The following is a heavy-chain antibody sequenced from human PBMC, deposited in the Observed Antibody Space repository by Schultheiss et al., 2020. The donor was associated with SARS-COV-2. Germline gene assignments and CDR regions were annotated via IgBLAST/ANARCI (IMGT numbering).Heavy chain of an antibody. CDR2: ISGHNGDI. D-gene: IGHD6-13*01. V-gene: IGHV1-18*01. CDR3: AMDRGTFSSRWSGGGKWFDP. Sequence: ASVKVSCKAAGYSFSNNGITWVRQVPGQGLEWMGWISGHNGDIKVAQKFQGRVTLTTDTSTSTAYMDLKSLTSDDTAVYYCAMDRGTFSSRWSGGGKWFDPWGQGTLVTVSS. J-gene: IGHJ5*02. CDR1: GYSFSNNG.